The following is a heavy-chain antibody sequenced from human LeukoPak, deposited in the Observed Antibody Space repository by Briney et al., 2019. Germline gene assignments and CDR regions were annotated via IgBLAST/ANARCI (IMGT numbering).Heavy chain of an antibody. J-gene: IGHJ4*02. V-gene: IGHV3-15*01. CDR3: TTGYYGSGSYYGAYFDY. CDR2: IKSKTDGGTT. CDR1: GFTFSNAW. Sequence: GGSPRLSCAASGFTFSNAWMSWVRQAPGKGLEWVGRIKSKTDGGTTDYAAPVKGRFTISRDDSKNTLYLQMNSLKTEDTAVYYCTTGYYGSGSYYGAYFDYWGQGTLVTVSS. D-gene: IGHD3-10*01.